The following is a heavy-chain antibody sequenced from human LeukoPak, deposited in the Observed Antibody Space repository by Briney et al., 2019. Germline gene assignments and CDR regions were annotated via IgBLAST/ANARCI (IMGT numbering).Heavy chain of an antibody. V-gene: IGHV4-39*01. CDR3: ASQPYYESSGYYFY. CDR2: IYNSGST. Sequence: PSETLSLTCTVSGGSISSTTYNWGCIRQPPGKGLEWIGSIYNSGSTFYNPSLKSRATISIDTSKNQFSLRLSSVTAADTAIYYCASQPYYESSGYYFYWGQGTLVTVSS. J-gene: IGHJ4*02. D-gene: IGHD3-22*01. CDR1: GGSISSTTYN.